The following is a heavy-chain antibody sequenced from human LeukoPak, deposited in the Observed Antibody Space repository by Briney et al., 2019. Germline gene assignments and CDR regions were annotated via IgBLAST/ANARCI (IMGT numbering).Heavy chain of an antibody. CDR3: ARGRFFRRYGSGSYYIDY. CDR2: IYYSGSA. Sequence: SQTLSLTCAVSGGSISSGGYSWTWLRQPPGKGLEWIGYIYYSGSAYYNPSLKSRVTISVDTSKNQFSLKLSSVTAADTAVYYCARGRFFRRYGSGSYYIDYWGQGTLVTVSS. CDR1: GGSISSGGYS. V-gene: IGHV4-30-4*07. D-gene: IGHD3-10*01. J-gene: IGHJ4*02.